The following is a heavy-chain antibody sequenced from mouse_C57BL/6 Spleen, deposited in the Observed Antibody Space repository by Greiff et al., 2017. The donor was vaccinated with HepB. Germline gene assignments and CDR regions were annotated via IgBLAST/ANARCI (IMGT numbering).Heavy chain of an antibody. Sequence: VQLQQSGTELVKPGASVKLSCKASGYTFTSYWMHWVKQRPGQGLEWIGNINPSNGGTNYNEKFKSKATLTVDKSSSTAYMQLSSLTSEDSAVYYCARFPDYYGSSAYAMDYWGQGTSVTVSS. D-gene: IGHD1-1*01. CDR2: INPSNGGT. J-gene: IGHJ4*01. CDR3: ARFPDYYGSSAYAMDY. V-gene: IGHV1-53*01. CDR1: GYTFTSYW.